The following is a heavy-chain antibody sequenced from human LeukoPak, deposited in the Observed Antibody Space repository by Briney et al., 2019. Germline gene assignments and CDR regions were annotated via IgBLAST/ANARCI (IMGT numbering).Heavy chain of an antibody. Sequence: ASVKLSCKASGYTFTNYYVHCVRQAPGHRLEWLEWINPNTGGTNYAQKFPGRVTMTRDTSSSTDYMDLSRLTSTATAAYFCASAVVRGVSGWFDPWGQGTLVTVSS. CDR1: GYTFTNYY. J-gene: IGHJ5*02. D-gene: IGHD3-10*01. CDR2: INPNTGGT. CDR3: ASAVVRGVSGWFDP. V-gene: IGHV1-2*02.